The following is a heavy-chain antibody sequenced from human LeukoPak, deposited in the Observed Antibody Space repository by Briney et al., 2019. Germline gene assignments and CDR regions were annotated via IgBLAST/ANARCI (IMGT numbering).Heavy chain of an antibody. CDR3: ARDQEQWLVGSAFDI. V-gene: IGHV3-21*01. J-gene: IGHJ3*02. Sequence: GGSLRLSCAASGFTFSSYSMNWVRQAPGKGLEWVSSISSSSSYIYYADSVKGRFTIPRDNAKNSLYLQMNSLRAEDTAVYYCARDQEQWLVGSAFDIWGQGTMVTVSS. D-gene: IGHD6-19*01. CDR2: ISSSSSYI. CDR1: GFTFSSYS.